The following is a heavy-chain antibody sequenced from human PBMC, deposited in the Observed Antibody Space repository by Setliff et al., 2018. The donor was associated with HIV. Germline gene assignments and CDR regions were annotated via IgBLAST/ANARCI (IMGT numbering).Heavy chain of an antibody. V-gene: IGHV1-69*13. CDR1: GYTFTNYY. CDR3: ARDRLNLHYYDSSGYYYGPDAFDI. Sequence: SVKVSCKASGYTFTNYYLHWVRQAPGQGLEWMGGIIPIFGTANYAQKFQGRVTITADESTSTAYMELSSLRSEDTAVYYCARDRLNLHYYDSSGYYYGPDAFDIWGQGTMVTVSS. J-gene: IGHJ3*02. D-gene: IGHD3-22*01. CDR2: IIPIFGTA.